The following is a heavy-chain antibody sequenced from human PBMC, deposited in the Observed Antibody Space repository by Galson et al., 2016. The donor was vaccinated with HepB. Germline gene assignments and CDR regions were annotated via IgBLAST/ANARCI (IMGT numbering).Heavy chain of an antibody. Sequence: SLRLSCAASGFTFSNYAMSWVRQAPGKGLEWVSAISGSGGRTYYADSVKGRFTISRDISRNTLYLQMNSLRAADTAVYYWAKDWADTAKANFDYWGQGTLVTVSS. CDR2: ISGSGGRT. CDR3: AKDWADTAKANFDY. CDR1: GFTFSNYA. V-gene: IGHV3-23*01. D-gene: IGHD5-18*01. J-gene: IGHJ4*02.